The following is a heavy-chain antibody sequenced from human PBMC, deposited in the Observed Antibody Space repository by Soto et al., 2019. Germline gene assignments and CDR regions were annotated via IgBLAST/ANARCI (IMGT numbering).Heavy chain of an antibody. D-gene: IGHD5-12*01. CDR3: GGGGGGYSFGAVY. J-gene: IGHJ4*02. V-gene: IGHV1-69*01. Sequence: QVQLVQSGAEVKKPGSSVQVSCKASGGGNLRDYRTTWVRQAPGQGLEWMGGIIPTLGSANYAQNFQGRVTITADEAASAVYVERRSVGSEDRAVYYGGGGGGGYSFGAVYWGQGAPVTVSS. CDR2: IIPTLGSA. CDR1: GGGNLRDYR.